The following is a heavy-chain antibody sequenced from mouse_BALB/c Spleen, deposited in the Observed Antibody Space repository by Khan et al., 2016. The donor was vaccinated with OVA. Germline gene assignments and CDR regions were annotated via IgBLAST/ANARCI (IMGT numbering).Heavy chain of an antibody. J-gene: IGHJ3*01. Sequence: EVQLVESGGGLVKPGGSLKLSCAVSGFTFSSYAMSWVRQSPEKRLEWVAEISSGGSYTYYPDTLTGRFTISRDNAKNPLYLEMSSLRSEETAMYYCASLLRRTAWFDYWGQGTLVTVSA. V-gene: IGHV5-9-4*01. CDR1: GFTFSSYA. CDR3: ASLLRRTAWFDY. D-gene: IGHD1-1*01. CDR2: ISSGGSYT.